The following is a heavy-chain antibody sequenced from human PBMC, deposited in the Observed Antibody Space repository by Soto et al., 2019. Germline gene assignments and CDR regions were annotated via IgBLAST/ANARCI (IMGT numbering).Heavy chain of an antibody. CDR1: GGTFSSYA. CDR3: ARDRGYNIQPVGWFDP. D-gene: IGHD5-18*01. V-gene: IGHV1-69*13. CDR2: IIPIFGTA. J-gene: IGHJ5*02. Sequence: SVKVSCKASGGTFSSYAIIWVRQAPGQGLEWMGGIIPIFGTANYAQKFQGRVTITADESTSTAYMELSSLRSEDTAVYYCARDRGYNIQPVGWFDPWGQGTLVTVSS.